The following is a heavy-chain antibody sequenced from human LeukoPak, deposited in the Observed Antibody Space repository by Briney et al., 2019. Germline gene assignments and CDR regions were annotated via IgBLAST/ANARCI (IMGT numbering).Heavy chain of an antibody. Sequence: PSETLSLTCTVSGGSISSYYWSWIRQPAGKGLEWIGRICTSGSTKHNPSLKSRVTMSVDTSKNQFSLKLSSVTAADTAVYYCARDWQWRGGYSFDYWGQGTLVTVSS. CDR1: GGSISSYY. V-gene: IGHV4-4*07. D-gene: IGHD6-19*01. CDR3: ARDWQWRGGYSFDY. CDR2: ICTSGST. J-gene: IGHJ4*02.